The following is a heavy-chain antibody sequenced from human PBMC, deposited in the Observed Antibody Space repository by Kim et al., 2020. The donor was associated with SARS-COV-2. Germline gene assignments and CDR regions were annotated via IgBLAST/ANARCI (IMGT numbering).Heavy chain of an antibody. V-gene: IGHV1-18*01. CDR1: GYTFTSYG. D-gene: IGHD3-10*01. Sequence: ASVKVSCKASGYTFTSYGISWVRQAPGQGLEWMGWISAYNGNTNYAQKLQCRVTMTTDTSTSTAYMELRSLRSDDTAVYYCALFTMVQGHNPVDYWGQGTLVTVSS. CDR3: ALFTMVQGHNPVDY. CDR2: ISAYNGNT. J-gene: IGHJ4*02.